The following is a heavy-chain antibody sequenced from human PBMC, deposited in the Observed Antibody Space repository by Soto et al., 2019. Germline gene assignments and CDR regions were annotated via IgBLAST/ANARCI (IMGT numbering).Heavy chain of an antibody. D-gene: IGHD3-22*01. CDR3: ARSPTHYYYDTSGYYGIDY. V-gene: IGHV3-23*01. Sequence: QPXGSLRLSCAGSGFTFRSYAMNWVRQAPGKGLDWVSVISGGGETKFYANSVKGRSTISRDNSKNTLFLQLSSLSAEDTAVYYCARSPTHYYYDTSGYYGIDYWGQGSLVTVSS. CDR2: ISGGGETK. CDR1: GFTFRSYA. J-gene: IGHJ4*02.